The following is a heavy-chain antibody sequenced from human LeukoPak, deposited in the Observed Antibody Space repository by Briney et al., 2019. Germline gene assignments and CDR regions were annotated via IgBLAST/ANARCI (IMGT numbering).Heavy chain of an antibody. CDR3: VIYDSSGYYSGY. Sequence: GGSLRLSCAASGFTVSSNYMSWVRQAPGKGLEWVSVIYSGGSTYYADSVKGRFTISRDNAKNSLYLQMNSLRAEDTAVYYCVIYDSSGYYSGYWGQGTLVTVSS. J-gene: IGHJ4*02. D-gene: IGHD3-22*01. CDR1: GFTVSSNY. CDR2: IYSGGST. V-gene: IGHV3-53*01.